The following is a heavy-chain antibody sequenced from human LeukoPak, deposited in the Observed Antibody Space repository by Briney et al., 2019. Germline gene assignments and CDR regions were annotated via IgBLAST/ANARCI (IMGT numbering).Heavy chain of an antibody. CDR1: GYSFTSYW. CDR3: ARAYYDILTGYYRAEHDAFDI. CDR2: IYPGDSDT. J-gene: IGHJ3*02. Sequence: GESLKISCKGSGYSFTSYWIGWVRQMPGKGLEWMGIIYPGDSDTRYSPSFQGQVTISADKSISTAYLQWSSLKASDTAMYYCARAYYDILTGYYRAEHDAFDIWDQGTMVTVSS. D-gene: IGHD3-9*01. V-gene: IGHV5-51*01.